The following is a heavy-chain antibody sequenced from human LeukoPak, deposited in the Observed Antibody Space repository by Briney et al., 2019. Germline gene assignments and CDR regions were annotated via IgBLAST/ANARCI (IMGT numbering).Heavy chain of an antibody. J-gene: IGHJ4*02. Sequence: ASVKVSCKASGYTFTSYYMHWVRQAPGQGLEWMGIINPSGGSTSYAQKFQGRVTMTRDTSTSTVYMELSSLRSEDTAVYYCARAYCTNGVCFKIAGYWGQGTLVTVSS. CDR1: GYTFTSYY. CDR2: INPSGGST. D-gene: IGHD2-8*01. CDR3: ARAYCTNGVCFKIAGY. V-gene: IGHV1-46*01.